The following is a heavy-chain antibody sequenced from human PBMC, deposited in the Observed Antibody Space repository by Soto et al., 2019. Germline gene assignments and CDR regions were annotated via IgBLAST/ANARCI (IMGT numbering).Heavy chain of an antibody. D-gene: IGHD6-13*01. CDR2: ISYDGSNK. CDR3: AKDRYSSSWYHPFDY. Sequence: QVQLVESGGGVVQPGRSLRLSCAASGFTFSSYGMHWVRQAPGKGLEWVAVISYDGSNKYYADSVKGRFTISRDNSKNTLYLQMNSLRAEDTAVYYCAKDRYSSSWYHPFDYWGQGTLVTVSS. CDR1: GFTFSSYG. J-gene: IGHJ4*02. V-gene: IGHV3-30*18.